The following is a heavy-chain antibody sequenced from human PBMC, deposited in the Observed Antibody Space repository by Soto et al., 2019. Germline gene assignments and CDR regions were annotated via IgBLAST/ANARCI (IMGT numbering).Heavy chain of an antibody. D-gene: IGHD3-22*01. Sequence: PSETLSLTCTVSGGSISSGDYYWSWIRQPPGKGLEWIGYIYHSGSTYYNPSLKSRVTISVDTSKNQFSLKLTSVTAADTAVYYCARHTYYYDSSRYPGRLLDYCGQGTLVNVSS. J-gene: IGHJ4*02. V-gene: IGHV4-30-4*01. CDR1: GGSISSGDYY. CDR3: ARHTYYYDSSRYPGRLLDY. CDR2: IYHSGST.